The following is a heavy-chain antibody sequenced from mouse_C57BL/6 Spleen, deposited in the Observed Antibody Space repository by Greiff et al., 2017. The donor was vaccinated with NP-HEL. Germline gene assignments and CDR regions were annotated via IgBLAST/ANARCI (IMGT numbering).Heavy chain of an antibody. J-gene: IGHJ2*01. CDR3: AREGSDY. CDR2: IDPSDSYT. Sequence: QVQLQQPGAELVKPGASVKLSCKASGYTFTSYWMQWVKQRPGQGLEWIGEIDPSDSYTNYNQKFKGKATLTVDTSSSTAYMQLSSLTSEDSAVYYWAREGSDYWGQGTTLTVSS. V-gene: IGHV1-50*01. CDR1: GYTFTSYW.